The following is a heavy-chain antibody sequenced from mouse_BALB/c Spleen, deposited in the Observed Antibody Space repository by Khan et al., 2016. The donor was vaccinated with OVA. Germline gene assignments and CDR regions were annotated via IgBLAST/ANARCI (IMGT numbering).Heavy chain of an antibody. V-gene: IGHV3-8*02. D-gene: IGHD2-14*01. J-gene: IGHJ3*01. CDR3: ERSTYRYAFVY. CDR2: IIYTGYT. CDR1: GDSITTGY. Sequence: EVQLQESGPSLVKPSQTLSLTCSVTGDSITTGYWNWIRKFPGNKLEYMGYIIYTGYTYYNPSLKSRISITRHTSNNQYYLQLNSVTDEDTATYXCERSTYRYAFVYWGQGTLVTVSA.